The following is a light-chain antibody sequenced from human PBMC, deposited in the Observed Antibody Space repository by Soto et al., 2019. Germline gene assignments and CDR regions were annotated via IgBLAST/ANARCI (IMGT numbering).Light chain of an antibody. Sequence: IQRISSPRSLAAYGEDIDLGNCRTSQGISSYLGWYQQKPGKAPKLLIYGASTLQSGVPSRFSGSGSGTEFNLTIRSLQPEDFATYYCQQLYSFPLTFGGGTKVDIK. V-gene: IGKV1-9*01. CDR1: QGISSY. J-gene: IGKJ4*01. CDR3: QQLYSFPLT. CDR2: GAS.